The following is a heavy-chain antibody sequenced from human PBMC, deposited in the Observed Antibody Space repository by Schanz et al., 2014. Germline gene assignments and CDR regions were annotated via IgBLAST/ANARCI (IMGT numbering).Heavy chain of an antibody. J-gene: IGHJ5*02. CDR3: ARAGYDADNWFDP. D-gene: IGHD2-2*01. Sequence: VQLVESGGGVVQPGRSLRLSCVASGFTFSSYDVFWVRQAPGKGLEWVANIKQDESEKYYVDSVKGRFTISRDNAKNSLFLHMNSLRAEDTAVYYCARAGYDADNWFDPWGQGTLVTVSS. CDR1: GFTFSSYD. CDR2: IKQDESEK. V-gene: IGHV3-7*02.